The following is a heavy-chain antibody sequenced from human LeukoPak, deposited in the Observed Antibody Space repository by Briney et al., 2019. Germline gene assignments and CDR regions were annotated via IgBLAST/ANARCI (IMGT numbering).Heavy chain of an antibody. CDR3: AKVSGYSYGTFDY. CDR1: GFTFSSYG. J-gene: IGHJ4*02. CDR2: IWYDGSNK. D-gene: IGHD5-18*01. V-gene: IGHV3-33*06. Sequence: QPGRSLRLSCAAPGFTFSSYGMHWVRQAPGKGLEWVAVIWYDGSNKYYADSVKGRFTISRDNSKNTLYLQMNSLRAEDTAVYYCAKVSGYSYGTFDYWGQGTLVAVSS.